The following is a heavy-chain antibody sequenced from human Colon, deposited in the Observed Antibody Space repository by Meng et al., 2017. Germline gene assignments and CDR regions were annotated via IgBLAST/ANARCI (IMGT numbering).Heavy chain of an antibody. V-gene: IGHV3-74*01. Sequence: GELVESGGGLVQPGGSLRLSCAASGFTFGSYVMNWVRQVPGEGLVWVSRISHDGTDIRYADSVKGRFSISRDNARNTVYLQMNSLRVEDSAIYYCTRDLDWKLYDYWGQGTLVTVSS. CDR2: ISHDGTDI. J-gene: IGHJ4*02. CDR1: GFTFGSYV. D-gene: IGHD3-9*01. CDR3: TRDLDWKLYDY.